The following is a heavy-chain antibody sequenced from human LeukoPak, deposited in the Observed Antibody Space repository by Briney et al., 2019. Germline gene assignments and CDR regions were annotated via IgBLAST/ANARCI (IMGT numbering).Heavy chain of an antibody. CDR1: GFTFHDYA. D-gene: IGHD3-10*01. J-gene: IGHJ1*01. CDR3: AKDSGQDGRGIGDFRH. Sequence: GRSLRLSCAASGFTFHDYAMFWIRQAPGKGLELVSGISWNSGSRGYADSVKGRFSISRDNARNSLYLQMNSLRPEDTAFYYCAKDSGQDGRGIGDFRHWGQGTLVTVSS. CDR2: ISWNSGSR. V-gene: IGHV3-9*01.